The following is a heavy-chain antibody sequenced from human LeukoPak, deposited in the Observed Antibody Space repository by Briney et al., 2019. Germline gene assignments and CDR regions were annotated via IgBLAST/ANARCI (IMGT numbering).Heavy chain of an antibody. CDR2: NNHSGST. Sequence: SETLSLTCAVYGGSFSGYYWSWIRQPPGKGLEWIGENNHSGSTNYNPSLKSRVTISVDTSKNQFSLKLSSVTAADTAVYYCARDSSSWGFDYWGQGTLVTVSS. J-gene: IGHJ4*02. CDR1: GGSFSGYY. D-gene: IGHD6-13*01. V-gene: IGHV4-34*01. CDR3: ARDSSSWGFDY.